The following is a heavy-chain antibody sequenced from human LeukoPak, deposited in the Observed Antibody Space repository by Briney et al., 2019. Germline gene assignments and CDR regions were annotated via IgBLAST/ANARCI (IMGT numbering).Heavy chain of an antibody. J-gene: IGHJ3*02. V-gene: IGHV4-30-4*08. CDR1: GGSISSGDYY. CDR2: IYYSGST. Sequence: SETLSLTCTVSGGSISSGDYYWTWIRQPPGNGLAWLGYIYYSGSTYYNPSLKSRVTISLDTSKNQFSLKLSSVTAADTAVYYCASHSINDYDNTVGDAFDIWGQGTMVTVSS. CDR3: ASHSINDYDNTVGDAFDI. D-gene: IGHD3-22*01.